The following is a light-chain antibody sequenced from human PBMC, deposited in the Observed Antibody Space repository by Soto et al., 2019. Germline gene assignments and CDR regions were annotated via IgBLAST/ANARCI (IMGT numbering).Light chain of an antibody. CDR1: SSNIGSNT. V-gene: IGLV1-44*01. J-gene: IGLJ2*01. Sequence: QSVLTQPPSASGTPGQRVTISCSGSSSNIGSNTVNWYQQLPGTAPKLLIYSNNQRPSGVPHRFSGSKSGTSASLAISGLQAEDEADYYCAAWDGSMNGGVFGGGTKLTVL. CDR3: AAWDGSMNGGV. CDR2: SNN.